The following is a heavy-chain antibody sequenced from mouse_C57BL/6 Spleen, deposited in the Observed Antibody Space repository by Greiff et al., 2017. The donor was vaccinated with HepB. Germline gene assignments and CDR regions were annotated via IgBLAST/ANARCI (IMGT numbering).Heavy chain of an antibody. Sequence: VQLQQPGAELVKPGASVKLSCKASGYTFTSYWMQWVKQRPGQGLEWIGEIDPSDSYTNYNQKFKGKATLTVDTSSSTAYMQLSSLTSEDSAVYYCARSTFSTRTGDYWGQGTTLTVSS. J-gene: IGHJ2*01. CDR3: ARSTFSTRTGDY. V-gene: IGHV1-50*01. CDR1: GYTFTSYW. D-gene: IGHD5-1*01. CDR2: IDPSDSYT.